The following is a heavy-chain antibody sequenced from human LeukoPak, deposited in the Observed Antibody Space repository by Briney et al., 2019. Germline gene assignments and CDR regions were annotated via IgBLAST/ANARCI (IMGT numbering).Heavy chain of an antibody. D-gene: IGHD2-21*02. CDR3: ARRVTSNWFDP. CDR2: IYYSGNT. V-gene: IGHV4-59*08. CDR1: GGSISSYY. Sequence: SETLSLTCTVSGGSISSYYWSWIRQPPGKGLEWIGYIYYSGNTNYNPSLKSRVTLSVDTSKNQFSLKLSSVTAADTAVYYCARRVTSNWFDPWGQGTLVTVSS. J-gene: IGHJ5*02.